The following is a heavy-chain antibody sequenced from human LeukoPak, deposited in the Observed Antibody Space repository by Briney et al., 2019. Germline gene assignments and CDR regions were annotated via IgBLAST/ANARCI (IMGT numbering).Heavy chain of an antibody. CDR2: IYTDGSS. D-gene: IGHD3-9*01. CDR1: GGSISGNS. CDR3: ARRNYDILTGDYNGGYYSYYYMAV. V-gene: IGHV4-4*09. Sequence: PSETLSLTCTVSGGSISGNSWSWIRQPPGKGLEWIGDIYTDGSSDYNPSLKSRVTISVDTSKNQFSLKLSSVTAADTAVYYCARRNYDILTGDYNGGYYSYYYMAVWGKGATVTVSS. J-gene: IGHJ6*03.